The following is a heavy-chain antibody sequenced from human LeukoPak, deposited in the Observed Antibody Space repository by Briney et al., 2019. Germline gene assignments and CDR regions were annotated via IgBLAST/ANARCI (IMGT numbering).Heavy chain of an antibody. J-gene: IGHJ5*02. D-gene: IGHD3-22*01. CDR3: AKDLTIVVVITTPNWFDP. CDR2: ISGSGGST. CDR1: GFTFSSYA. V-gene: IGHV3-23*01. Sequence: PGGSLRLSCAASGFTFSSYAMSWVRQAPGKGLEWVSAISGSGGSTYYADSVKGRFTISRDNSKNTLYLQMNSLRAEDTAVYYCAKDLTIVVVITTPNWFDPWGQGTLVTVSS.